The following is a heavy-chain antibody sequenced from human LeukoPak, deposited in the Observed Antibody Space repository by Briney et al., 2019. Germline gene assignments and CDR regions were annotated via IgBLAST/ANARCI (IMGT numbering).Heavy chain of an antibody. J-gene: IGHJ4*02. CDR2: IRYDGSNK. V-gene: IGHV3-30*02. D-gene: IGHD3-9*01. CDR3: AKDGYFDWLLNLGYLDY. CDR1: GFTFSSYG. Sequence: GGSLRLSCAASGFTFSSYGMHWVRQAPGKGLEWVAFIRYDGSNKYYADSVKGRFTISRDNSKNTLYLQINSLRAEDTAVYYCAKDGYFDWLLNLGYLDYWGQGTLVTVSS.